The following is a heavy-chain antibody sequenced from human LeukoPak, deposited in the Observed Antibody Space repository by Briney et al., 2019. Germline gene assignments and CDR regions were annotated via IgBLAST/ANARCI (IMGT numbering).Heavy chain of an antibody. CDR3: ARDSLGYSGYDFVLGVGFDY. D-gene: IGHD5-12*01. V-gene: IGHV1-69*05. CDR1: GGTFSSYA. CDR2: IIPIFGTA. Sequence: SVKVSCKASGGTFSSYAISWVRQAPGQGLEWMGGIIPIFGTANYAQKLQGRVTMTTDTSTSTAYMELRSLRSDDTAVYYCARDSLGYSGYDFVLGVGFDYWGQGTLVTVSS. J-gene: IGHJ4*02.